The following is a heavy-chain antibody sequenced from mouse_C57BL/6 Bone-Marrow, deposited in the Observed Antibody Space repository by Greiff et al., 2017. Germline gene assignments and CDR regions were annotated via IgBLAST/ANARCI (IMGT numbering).Heavy chain of an antibody. CDR2: ISSGGSYT. Sequence: EVMLVESGGDLVKPGGSLKLSCAASGFTFSSYGMSWVRQTPDKRLEWVATISSGGSYTYYPDSVKGRFTISRDNAKNTLYLQMSSLKSEDTAKYYCARHAFYYYGSSLYYYAMDYWGQGTSVTVSS. CDR1: GFTFSSYG. V-gene: IGHV5-6*01. J-gene: IGHJ4*01. CDR3: ARHAFYYYGSSLYYYAMDY. D-gene: IGHD1-1*01.